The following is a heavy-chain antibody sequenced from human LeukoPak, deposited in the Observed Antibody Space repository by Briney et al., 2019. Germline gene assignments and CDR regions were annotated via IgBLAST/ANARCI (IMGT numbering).Heavy chain of an antibody. V-gene: IGHV3-23*01. CDR1: GFTFSSYA. Sequence: GGSLRLPCAASGFTFSSYAMTGVPQAPGKGLEWVSALSGSGGSTYYADSVKGRFTISRDNSKNTLYLQMNSLRAEDTAVYYCAKDMVRGVPPLDAFDIWGQGTMVTVSS. CDR2: LSGSGGST. D-gene: IGHD3-10*01. CDR3: AKDMVRGVPPLDAFDI. J-gene: IGHJ3*02.